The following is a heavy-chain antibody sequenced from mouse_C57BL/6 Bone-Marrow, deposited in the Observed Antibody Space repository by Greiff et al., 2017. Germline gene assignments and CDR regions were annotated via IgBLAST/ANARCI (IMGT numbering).Heavy chain of an antibody. CDR1: GYTFTSYW. V-gene: IGHV1-64*01. J-gene: IGHJ3*01. CDR3: ARAGFAY. Sequence: QVQLQQPGAELVKPGASVKLSCKASGYTFTSYWMNWVKQRPGQGLEWIGMINPNSGSTTYNEKFKGKGTLTVDKTARTAYMRLSSLTSEDSAVYCCARAGFAYWGQGTLVTVSA. CDR2: INPNSGST.